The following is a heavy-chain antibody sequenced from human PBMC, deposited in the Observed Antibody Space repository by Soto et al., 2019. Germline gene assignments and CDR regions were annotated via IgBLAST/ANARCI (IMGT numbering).Heavy chain of an antibody. D-gene: IGHD4-17*01. Sequence: PGGSLRLSCAASGFTFSSYAMSWVRQAPGKGLEWVSGISGSGGTTYYADSVKGRFTISRDNSKNTLYLQMNSLRAEDTAVYYRAKDPSWTTENWFDPWGQGTLVTVSS. CDR3: AKDPSWTTENWFDP. CDR2: ISGSGGTT. V-gene: IGHV3-23*01. J-gene: IGHJ5*02. CDR1: GFTFSSYA.